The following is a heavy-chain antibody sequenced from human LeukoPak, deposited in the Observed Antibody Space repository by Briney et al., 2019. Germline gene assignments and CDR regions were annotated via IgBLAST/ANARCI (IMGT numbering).Heavy chain of an antibody. CDR2: IYYSGST. J-gene: IGHJ3*02. D-gene: IGHD3-22*01. Sequence: SETLSLTCTVSGGSISSYYWSWIRQPPGKGLEWIGYIYYSGSTNYNPSLKSRVTISVDTSKNQFSLKLSSVTAADTAVYYCARGRSSGYHSAFDIWGQGTMVTVSS. CDR1: GGSISSYY. CDR3: ARGRSSGYHSAFDI. V-gene: IGHV4-59*01.